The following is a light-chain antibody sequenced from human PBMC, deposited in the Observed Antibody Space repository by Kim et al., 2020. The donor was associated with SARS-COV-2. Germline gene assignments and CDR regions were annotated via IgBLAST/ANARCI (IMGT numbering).Light chain of an antibody. CDR3: CSYEGPVV. CDR2: EVN. J-gene: IGLJ2*01. V-gene: IGLV2-23*02. Sequence: QSALTQPASVSGSPGQSITISCTGASSDVVSWYQHHPGEAPQLIIFEVNKRPSQISNRFSGSKSGNTASLTIAGLQAEDEANYYCCSYEGPVVFGGGTQLTV. CDR1: SSDVV.